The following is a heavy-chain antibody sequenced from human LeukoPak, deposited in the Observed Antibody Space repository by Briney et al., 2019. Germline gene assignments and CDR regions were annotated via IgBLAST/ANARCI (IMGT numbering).Heavy chain of an antibody. CDR1: GFTFSSYW. Sequence: GGSLRLSCAASGFTFSSYWMSWVRQAPGKGLEWVANIKQDGSEKYYVDSVKGRFTISRDNAKNSLYLQMNSLRAEDTAVYYCARVGVGPHVLRYFDWSYGHWGQGTLVTVSS. D-gene: IGHD3-9*01. CDR3: ARVGVGPHVLRYFDWSYGH. J-gene: IGHJ4*02. V-gene: IGHV3-7*03. CDR2: IKQDGSEK.